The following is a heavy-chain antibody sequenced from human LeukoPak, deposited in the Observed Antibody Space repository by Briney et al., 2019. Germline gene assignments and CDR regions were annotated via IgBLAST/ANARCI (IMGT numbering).Heavy chain of an antibody. CDR2: ISYDGSNK. Sequence: PGGSLRLSCVASGFTFNNYAMHWVRQAPGKGLEWVAVISYDGSNKYYADSVKGRFTISRDNSKNTLYLQMNSLRAEDTAVYYCAKDMILGVVVPAAASYYYYYMDVWGKGTTVTVSS. D-gene: IGHD2-2*01. CDR3: AKDMILGVVVPAAASYYYYYMDV. CDR1: GFTFNNYA. V-gene: IGHV3-30-3*01. J-gene: IGHJ6*03.